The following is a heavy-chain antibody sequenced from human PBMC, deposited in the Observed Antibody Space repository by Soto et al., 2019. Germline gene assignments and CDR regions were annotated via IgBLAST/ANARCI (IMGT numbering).Heavy chain of an antibody. J-gene: IGHJ4*02. Sequence: SETLSLTCTVSGGSISSYYWSWIRQPPGKGLEWIGYIYYSGSTNYNPSLKSRVTISVDTSKNQFSLKLSSVTAADTAVYYCARGGSWRYFDYWGQGTLVTVSS. CDR1: GGSISSYY. D-gene: IGHD2-15*01. V-gene: IGHV4-59*01. CDR3: ARGGSWRYFDY. CDR2: IYYSGST.